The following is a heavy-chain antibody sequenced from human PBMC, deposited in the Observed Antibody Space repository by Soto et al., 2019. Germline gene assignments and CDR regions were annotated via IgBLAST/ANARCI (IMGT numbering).Heavy chain of an antibody. V-gene: IGHV3-23*01. Sequence: WETLSLTCGVSGGRFSSYAMSWIRQPPGKGLEWVSCISDGGSSTYYPDSVNGRFTVSRDNSKNTVFLQLPGLRVEYTAVYFCARTVHVWDRYAPRDYCGQGTLVTVS. J-gene: IGHJ4*02. CDR2: ISDGGSST. CDR3: ARTVHVWDRYAPRDY. D-gene: IGHD3-16*01. CDR1: GGRFSSYA.